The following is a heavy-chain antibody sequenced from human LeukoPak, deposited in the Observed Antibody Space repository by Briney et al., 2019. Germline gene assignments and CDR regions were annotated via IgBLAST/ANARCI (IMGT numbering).Heavy chain of an antibody. Sequence: PGGSLRLSCAASGFTFTTYAMTWVRLAPGKGLEWVSAIGASGGSTYYADSVKGRFTISRDNAKNSLYLQMNSLRAEDTALYYCAKESRYYYYGMDVWGQGTTVTVSS. CDR1: GFTFTTYA. V-gene: IGHV3-23*01. J-gene: IGHJ6*02. D-gene: IGHD6-25*01. CDR3: AKESRYYYYGMDV. CDR2: IGASGGST.